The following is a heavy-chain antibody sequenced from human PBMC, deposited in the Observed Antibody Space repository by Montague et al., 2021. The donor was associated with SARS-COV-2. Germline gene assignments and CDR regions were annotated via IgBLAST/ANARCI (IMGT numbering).Heavy chain of an antibody. CDR3: ARKEMKYSSIWSTGGNWFDP. V-gene: IGHV4-39*01. CDR2: IYYSGST. Sequence: SETLSLTCTVSGGSISSSSYYWGWIRQPPGKGLEWIGSIYYSGSTYYNPSLKSRVTISVDTSKNQFSLKLSSVTAADTAVYYCARKEMKYSSIWSTGGNWFDPGGQGTLVTVSS. CDR1: GGSISSSSYY. J-gene: IGHJ5*02. D-gene: IGHD6-13*01.